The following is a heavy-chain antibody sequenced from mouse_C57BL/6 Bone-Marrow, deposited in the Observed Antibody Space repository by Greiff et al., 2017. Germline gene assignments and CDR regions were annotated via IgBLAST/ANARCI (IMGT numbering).Heavy chain of an antibody. D-gene: IGHD3-2*02. CDR2: IDPSDSYT. CDR1: GYTFTSYW. Sequence: QVQLQQPGAELVKPGASVKLSCKASGYTFTSYWMQWVKQRPGQGLEWIGEIDPSDSYTNYNQKFKGKATLTVDTSSSTAYMQLSSLTSEDSAVYYCARQLRPYYYAMGYWGQGTSVTVSS. J-gene: IGHJ4*01. CDR3: ARQLRPYYYAMGY. V-gene: IGHV1-50*01.